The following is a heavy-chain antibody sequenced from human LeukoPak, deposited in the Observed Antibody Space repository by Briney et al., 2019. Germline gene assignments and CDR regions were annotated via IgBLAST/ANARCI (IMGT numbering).Heavy chain of an antibody. CDR2: IYSGGST. J-gene: IGHJ4*02. CDR3: ASTQRGDYFDY. Sequence: GGPLRLSCAASEFTVSSNYMSWIRQAPGKGLEWVSVIYSGGSTYYADSVKGRFTISRDKSKNTLYLQMNSLRAEDTAVYYCASTQRGDYFDYWGQGTLVTVSS. D-gene: IGHD2-15*01. V-gene: IGHV3-66*01. CDR1: EFTVSSNY.